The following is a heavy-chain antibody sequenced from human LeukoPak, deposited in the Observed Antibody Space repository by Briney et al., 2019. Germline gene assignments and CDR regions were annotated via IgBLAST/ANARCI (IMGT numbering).Heavy chain of an antibody. CDR2: INPNSGGT. D-gene: IGHD3-3*01. CDR1: GYTFTGYY. V-gene: IGHV1-2*02. Sequence: ASVKVSCKASGYTFTGYYMHWVRQAPGQGLEWMGWINPNSGGTNYAQKFQGRVTMTRDTSISTAYMELSRLRSDDTAVYYCARAKIGGYTIFGVVTPAYYMDVWGKGTTVTVSS. CDR3: ARAKIGGYTIFGVVTPAYYMDV. J-gene: IGHJ6*03.